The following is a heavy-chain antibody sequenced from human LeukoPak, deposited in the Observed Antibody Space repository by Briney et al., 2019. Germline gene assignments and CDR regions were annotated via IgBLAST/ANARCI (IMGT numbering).Heavy chain of an antibody. J-gene: IGHJ5*01. CDR3: AKPVSGGLAVTADWFHP. CDR1: GFAFSFYA. CDR2: INANSGTT. D-gene: IGHD6-19*01. Sequence: GGSLRLSCAASGFAFSFYAMSWLRQRPGKGLEWVSTINANSGTTSYAASVRGRFTISRDNSKNTLYLQVNTLRADDTATYYCAKPVSGGLAVTADWFHPWGQGTLVVVSS. V-gene: IGHV3-23*01.